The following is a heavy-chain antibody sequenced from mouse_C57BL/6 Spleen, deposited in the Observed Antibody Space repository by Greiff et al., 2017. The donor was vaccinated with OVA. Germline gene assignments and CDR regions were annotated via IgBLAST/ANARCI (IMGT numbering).Heavy chain of an antibody. CDR3: ARRGGNGY. V-gene: IGHV1-50*01. CDR1: GYTFTSYW. J-gene: IGHJ2*01. CDR2: IDPSDSYT. Sequence: QVQLQQPGAELVKPGASVKLSCKASGYTFTSYWMQWVKQRPGQGLEWIGEIDPSDSYTNYNQKLKGQATLTVDTSYSTAYMQLSSLTSEDAAVYYCARRGGNGYWGQGTTLTVSS.